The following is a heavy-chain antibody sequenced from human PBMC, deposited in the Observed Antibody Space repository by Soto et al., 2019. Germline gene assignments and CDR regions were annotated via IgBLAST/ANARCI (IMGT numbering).Heavy chain of an antibody. CDR2: ISSSSSYI. J-gene: IGHJ4*02. D-gene: IGHD3-3*01. CDR1: GFTFSSYS. CDR3: ARGSNPDPIFGTRDYSFDY. V-gene: IGHV3-21*01. Sequence: EVQLVESGGGLVKPGGSLRLSCAASGFTFSSYSMNWVRQAPGKGLEWVSSISSSSSYIYYADSVKSRFTISRDNDKTSLYLQMNSLRAEDTAVYFCARGSNPDPIFGTRDYSFDYWGQGTLVTVSS.